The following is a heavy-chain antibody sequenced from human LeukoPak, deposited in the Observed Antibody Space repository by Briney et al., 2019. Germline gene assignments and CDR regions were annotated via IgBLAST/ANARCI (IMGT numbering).Heavy chain of an antibody. J-gene: IGHJ6*03. CDR2: INPHSGDA. V-gene: IGHV1-2*02. Sequence: ASVKVSCKASGYTFTDYYIHWVRQAPGQGLEFMGWINPHSGDANFAQKFQGRITMSRDTSITTAYMEMSRLRIDDTALYYCARDGGWYKRGLDYYYYYMDVWGKGTSVTVSS. CDR3: ARDGGWYKRGLDYYYYYMDV. CDR1: GYTFTDYY. D-gene: IGHD6-19*01.